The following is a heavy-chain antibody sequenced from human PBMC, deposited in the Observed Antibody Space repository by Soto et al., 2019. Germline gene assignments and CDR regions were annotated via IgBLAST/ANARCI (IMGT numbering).Heavy chain of an antibody. CDR2: IIPIFGTA. Sequence: QVQLVQSGAEVKKPGSSVKVSCKASGGTFSSYAISWVRQAPGQGLEWMGGIIPIFGTATYAQKFQGRDTITADESTSTAYGELSSLRSADTAVYYCARHVPAAGYYYGMGVWGQGTTVTDSS. J-gene: IGHJ6*02. V-gene: IGHV1-69*12. CDR3: ARHVPAAGYYYGMGV. D-gene: IGHD2-2*01. CDR1: GGTFSSYA.